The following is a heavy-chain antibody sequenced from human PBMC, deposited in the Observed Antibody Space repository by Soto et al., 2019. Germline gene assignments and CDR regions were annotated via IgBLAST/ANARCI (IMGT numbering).Heavy chain of an antibody. Sequence: EVQLVESGGGLVKPGGSLRLSCAASGFTFSDYTMNWVRQAPGKGLEWVSSISSSSYYIYYADSVKGRFTISKDNAKNSLYLQMNSLRAEDTAVYYCARAHNGWNWLDPWGQGTLVTVSS. CDR3: ARAHNGWNWLDP. D-gene: IGHD6-19*01. CDR1: GFTFSDYT. CDR2: ISSSSYYI. J-gene: IGHJ5*02. V-gene: IGHV3-21*01.